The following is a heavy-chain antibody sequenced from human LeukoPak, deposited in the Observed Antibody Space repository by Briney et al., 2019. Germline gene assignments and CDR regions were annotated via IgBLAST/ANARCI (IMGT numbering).Heavy chain of an antibody. D-gene: IGHD2-21*02. Sequence: PGGSLRLSCAASGFTVSSNYMSWVRQAPGKGLEWVGRTRNKANSYTTEYAASVKGSFTISRDDSKNSLYLQMSSLKTEDTAVYYCARVFGDTLGWDYMDVWGKGTTVTVSS. CDR2: TRNKANSYTT. CDR1: GFTVSSNY. CDR3: ARVFGDTLGWDYMDV. J-gene: IGHJ6*03. V-gene: IGHV3-72*01.